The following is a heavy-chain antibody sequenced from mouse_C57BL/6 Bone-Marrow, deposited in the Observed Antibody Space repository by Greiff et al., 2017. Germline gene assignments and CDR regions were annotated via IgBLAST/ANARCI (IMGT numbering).Heavy chain of an antibody. J-gene: IGHJ4*01. CDR2: ISPRSGNS. V-gene: IGHV1-81*01. Sequence: QVHVKQSGAELARPGASVTLSCKASGYTFTSYGISWVQQTTGQGLEWIGEISPRSGNSYYNEKFKGKATLTADKSSSTAYMELRILTSEDSAVYFCALLFYYAMDYWGQGTSVTVSS. CDR3: ALLFYYAMDY. D-gene: IGHD2-10*01. CDR1: GYTFTSYG.